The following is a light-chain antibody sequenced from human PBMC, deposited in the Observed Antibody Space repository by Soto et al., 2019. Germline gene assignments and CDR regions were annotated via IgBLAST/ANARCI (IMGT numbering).Light chain of an antibody. J-gene: IGKJ4*01. CDR1: QSVTSRY. CDR3: QQRSNWPLLT. CDR2: GAS. V-gene: IGKV3D-20*02. Sequence: EIVVTQSPGTLSLSPGERATLSCRASQSVTSRYLAWYQQKPGQAPRLLIFGASIRDTGIPDRFSGSGSGTDFTLTISSLEPEDFAVYYCQQRSNWPLLTFGGGTKVDIK.